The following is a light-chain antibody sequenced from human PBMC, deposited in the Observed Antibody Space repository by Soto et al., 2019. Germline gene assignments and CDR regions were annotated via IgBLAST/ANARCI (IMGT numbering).Light chain of an antibody. J-gene: IGKJ4*01. CDR2: DAS. Sequence: EILLTQSPATLSLSPGERATLSCRAIQSFSTYVTYLAWYQQKPGQAPRLLIYDASNRATGIPARFSGSGSGTDFTLTISSLEPEDFAVYYCQQRSNWPPVFGGGTKVDIK. CDR1: QSFSTY. CDR3: QQRSNWPPV. V-gene: IGKV3-11*01.